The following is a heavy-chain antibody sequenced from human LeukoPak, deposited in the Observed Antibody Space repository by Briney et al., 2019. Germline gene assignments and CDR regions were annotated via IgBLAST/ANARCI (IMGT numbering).Heavy chain of an antibody. CDR3: SRESGAFSPFGY. J-gene: IGHJ4*02. CDR2: ISLSGAT. Sequence: TSETLSLTCGVSGGSISNTNWWSWVRQPPGQGLEWIGEISLSGATNYNPSLKSRVTMSLDRSKNHLSLTLTSVTAADTAVYYCSRESGAFSPFGYWGQGTLVTVSS. CDR1: GGSISNTNW. V-gene: IGHV4-4*02. D-gene: IGHD1-26*01.